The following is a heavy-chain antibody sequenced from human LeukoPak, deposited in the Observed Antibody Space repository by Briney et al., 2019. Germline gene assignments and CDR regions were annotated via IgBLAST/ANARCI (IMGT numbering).Heavy chain of an antibody. D-gene: IGHD3-3*01. CDR2: ISGSGGST. CDR3: ATNLWSGYYAGLYDAFDI. CDR1: GFTFSSYA. V-gene: IGHV3-23*01. J-gene: IGHJ3*02. Sequence: TGGSLRLSCAASGFTFSSYAMSWVRQAPGKGLEWVSAISGSGGSTYYADSVKGRITISRDNSKNTLYLQMNSLRAEDTAVYYCATNLWSGYYAGLYDAFDIWGQGTMVTVSS.